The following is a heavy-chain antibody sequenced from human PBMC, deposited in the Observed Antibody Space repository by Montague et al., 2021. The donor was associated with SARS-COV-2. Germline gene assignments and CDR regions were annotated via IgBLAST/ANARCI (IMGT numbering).Heavy chain of an antibody. J-gene: IGHJ4*02. CDR1: GGSFTGYY. D-gene: IGHD3-10*01. Sequence: SETLSLTCAVYGGSFTGYYWTWIRQPPGKGLEWIGEINHSGSSNYNPSLESRVTMSVDTSKNQFSLRLNSVTPEDTAVYYCTQDRGPGRTTWHYFDYWGQGTLVTVSS. CDR2: INHSGSS. CDR3: TQDRGPGRTTWHYFDY. V-gene: IGHV4-34*01.